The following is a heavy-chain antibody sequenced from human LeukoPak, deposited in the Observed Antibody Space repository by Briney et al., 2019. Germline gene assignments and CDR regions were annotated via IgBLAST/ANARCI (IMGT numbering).Heavy chain of an antibody. Sequence: SETLSLTCTVSGDSISSSSYYWGWIRQPPGKGLEWIGSIYYSGSTYYNPSLKSRVTISVDTSKNQFSLKLSSVTAADTAVYYCARDGLSRYSSSWYEDYWGQGTLVTVSS. V-gene: IGHV4-39*07. CDR2: IYYSGST. CDR3: ARDGLSRYSSSWYEDY. CDR1: GDSISSSSYY. D-gene: IGHD6-13*01. J-gene: IGHJ4*02.